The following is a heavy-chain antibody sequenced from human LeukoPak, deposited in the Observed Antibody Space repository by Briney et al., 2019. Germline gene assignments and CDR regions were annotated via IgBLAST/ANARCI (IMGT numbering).Heavy chain of an antibody. Sequence: ASVKVSCKSSGGTFSTYGFTWVRQAPGHGLEWMGWIFPKFGTSNYAQRFQGRVTITADESTNTAYMEMRSLRSDDTAVYYCARGSSGSHTFDFWGQGSLVTVSS. CDR1: GGTFSTYG. J-gene: IGHJ4*02. V-gene: IGHV1-69*13. CDR2: IFPKFGTS. CDR3: ARGSSGSHTFDF. D-gene: IGHD1-26*01.